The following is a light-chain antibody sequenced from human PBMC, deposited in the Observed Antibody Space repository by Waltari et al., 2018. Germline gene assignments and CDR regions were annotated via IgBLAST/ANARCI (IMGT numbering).Light chain of an antibody. CDR3: QVWDTSIDLSV. Sequence: SYVLTQAPSVSVAPGETARNNCGGNNIADTNVHWYQQKPGQAPVLVIFYDSDRPSGIPERFSGSNSGNTATLTISRAEAGDEADYYCQVWDTSIDLSVFGTGTKVTVL. J-gene: IGLJ1*01. CDR1: NIADTN. V-gene: IGLV3-21*04. CDR2: YDS.